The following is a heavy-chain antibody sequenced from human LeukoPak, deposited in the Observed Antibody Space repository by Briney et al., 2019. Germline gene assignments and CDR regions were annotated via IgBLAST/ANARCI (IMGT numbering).Heavy chain of an antibody. CDR3: ARGPSYYDSSGYYFYFDY. Sequence: PGGSLRLSCAASGFTFSSYSMNWVRQAPGKGLEWVSSISSSSSYIYYADSVKGRFTISRDNAKNSLYLQMNSLRAEDTAVYYCARGPSYYDSSGYYFYFDYWGQGTLVTVSS. CDR2: ISSSSSYI. V-gene: IGHV3-21*01. D-gene: IGHD3-22*01. CDR1: GFTFSSYS. J-gene: IGHJ4*02.